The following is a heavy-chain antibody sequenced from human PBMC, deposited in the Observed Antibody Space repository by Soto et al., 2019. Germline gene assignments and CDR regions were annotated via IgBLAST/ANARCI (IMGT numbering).Heavy chain of an antibody. CDR1: GFTFSSYS. Sequence: GGSLRLSCAASGFTFSSYSMNWVRQAPGKGLEWVSYISSSSSTIYYADSVKGRFTISRDNDKNSLYLQMNSLRDEDTAVYYCAREPLYGSGSYYNQYYYYGMDVWGQGTTVTVSS. CDR3: AREPLYGSGSYYNQYYYYGMDV. V-gene: IGHV3-48*02. CDR2: ISSSSSTI. D-gene: IGHD3-10*01. J-gene: IGHJ6*02.